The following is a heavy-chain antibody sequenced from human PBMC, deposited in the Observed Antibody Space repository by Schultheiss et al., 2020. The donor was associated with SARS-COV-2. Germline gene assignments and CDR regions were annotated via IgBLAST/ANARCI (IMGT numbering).Heavy chain of an antibody. CDR1: GFTFSSYS. V-gene: IGHV3-48*01. J-gene: IGHJ5*02. CDR2: ISSSSSTI. CDR3: ARDPPESTPDP. Sequence: GSLKISCAASGFTFSSYSMNWVRQAPGKGLEWVSYISSSSSTIYYADSVKGRFTISRDNAKNSLYLQMNSLRAEDTAVYYCARDPPESTPDPWGQGTLVTVSS. D-gene: IGHD1-14*01.